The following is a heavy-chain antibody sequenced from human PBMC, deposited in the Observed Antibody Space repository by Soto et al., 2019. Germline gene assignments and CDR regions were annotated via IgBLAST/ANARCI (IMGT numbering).Heavy chain of an antibody. Sequence: ASVKVSCKASGYPFPSYGMSWVRQAPGQGLEWMGWITAYNGNTNYAQKLQGRVPMTTDTSTSTAYMELRSLRSDDTAVYYCAREEVYYDYVWGSYRYTSEGPFDIWGQGTMVTVSS. CDR1: GYPFPSYG. D-gene: IGHD3-16*02. CDR2: ITAYNGNT. V-gene: IGHV1-18*04. J-gene: IGHJ3*02. CDR3: AREEVYYDYVWGSYRYTSEGPFDI.